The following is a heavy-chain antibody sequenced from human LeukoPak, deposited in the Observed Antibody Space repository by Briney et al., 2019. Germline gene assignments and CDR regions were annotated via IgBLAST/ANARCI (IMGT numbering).Heavy chain of an antibody. Sequence: ASVKVSCKASGYTFTSYGISWVGQAPGQGLEWMGWISAYNGNTNYAQKLQGRVTMTTDTSTSTAYMELRSLRSDNTAVYYCARDTHLWELPNFDYWGQGTLVTVSS. J-gene: IGHJ4*02. V-gene: IGHV1-18*01. CDR1: GYTFTSYG. CDR2: ISAYNGNT. D-gene: IGHD1-26*01. CDR3: ARDTHLWELPNFDY.